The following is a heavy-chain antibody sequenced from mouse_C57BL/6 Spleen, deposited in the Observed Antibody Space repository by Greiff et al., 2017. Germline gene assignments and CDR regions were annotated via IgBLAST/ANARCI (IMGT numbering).Heavy chain of an antibody. D-gene: IGHD2-4*01. CDR1: GFTFSDYG. Sequence: EVQLQESGGGLVKPGGSLKLSCAASGFTFSDYGMHWVRQAPEKGLEWVAYISSGSSTLYYADTGKGRVTLSRDNAKKTLFLQMTSLRSEDTAMYYCARYYDYDPFAYWGQGTLVTVSA. J-gene: IGHJ3*01. CDR2: ISSGSSTL. V-gene: IGHV5-17*01. CDR3: ARYYDYDPFAY.